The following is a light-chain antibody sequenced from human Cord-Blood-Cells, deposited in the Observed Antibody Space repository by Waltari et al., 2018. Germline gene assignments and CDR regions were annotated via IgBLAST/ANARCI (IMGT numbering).Light chain of an antibody. Sequence: DIQMTQSPSSLSASVGDRVNITCQASQDISNYLKWYQQKPGKAPKLLIYDASNLETGVPSRFSGSGSGTDFTFTISSLQPEDIATYYCQQYDNLPPYSFGQGTKLEIK. CDR3: QQYDNLPPYS. V-gene: IGKV1-33*01. CDR2: DAS. CDR1: QDISNY. J-gene: IGKJ2*03.